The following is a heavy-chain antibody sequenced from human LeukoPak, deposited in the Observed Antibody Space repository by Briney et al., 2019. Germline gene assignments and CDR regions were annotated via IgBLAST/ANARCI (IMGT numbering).Heavy chain of an antibody. CDR3: AREIGPRQLHLWGSAFDY. D-gene: IGHD5-18*01. V-gene: IGHV1-69*05. CDR2: IIPIFGTA. Sequence: ASVKVSCKASGGTFSSYAISWVRQAPGQGLEWMGGIIPIFGTANYAQKFQGRVTMTRDTSTSTVYMELNSLRSEDTAVYYCAREIGPRQLHLWGSAFDYWGQGTLVTVSS. J-gene: IGHJ4*02. CDR1: GGTFSSYA.